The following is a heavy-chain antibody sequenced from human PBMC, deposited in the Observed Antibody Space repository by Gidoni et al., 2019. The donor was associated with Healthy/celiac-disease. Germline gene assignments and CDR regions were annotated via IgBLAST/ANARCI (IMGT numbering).Heavy chain of an antibody. CDR1: GFTFGDYA. J-gene: IGHJ4*02. D-gene: IGHD3-22*01. CDR3: TSGIDSSGYLPPPLDY. V-gene: IGHV3-49*04. CDR2: IRSKAYGGTT. Sequence: EVQLVESGGGLVQPGRSLRLSCTASGFTFGDYAMSWVRQAPGKGLEWVGFIRSKAYGGTTEYAASVKDRFTISRDDSKSIAYLQMNSLKTEDTAVYYCTSGIDSSGYLPPPLDYWGQGTLVTVSS.